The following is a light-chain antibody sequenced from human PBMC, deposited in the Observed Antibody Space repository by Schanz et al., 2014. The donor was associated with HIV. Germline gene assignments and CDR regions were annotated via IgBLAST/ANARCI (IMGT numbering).Light chain of an antibody. CDR1: TSNIGSNT. J-gene: IGLJ2*01. Sequence: QSVLTQPPSASGTPGQRVTISCSGGTSNIGSNTVNWYQQLPGTAPKLLIYSNNQRPSGVPDRFSGSKSGTSASLAISGLQSEDEADYYCAAWDDSLNGPVFGGGIKLTVL. V-gene: IGLV1-44*01. CDR3: AAWDDSLNGPV. CDR2: SNN.